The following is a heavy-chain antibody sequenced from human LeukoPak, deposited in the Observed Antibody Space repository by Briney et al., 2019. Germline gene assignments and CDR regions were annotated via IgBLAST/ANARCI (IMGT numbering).Heavy chain of an antibody. CDR2: IIPIFGTA. J-gene: IGHJ5*02. CDR3: ASSLGEVDWFDP. CDR1: GGTFSSYA. V-gene: IGHV1-69*05. Sequence: SVKVSCKASGGTFSSYAISWVRQAPGQGLEWMGGIIPIFGTANYAQRFQGRVTITTDESTSAAYMELSSLRSEDTAVYYCASSLGEVDWFDPWGQGTLVTVSS. D-gene: IGHD3-10*01.